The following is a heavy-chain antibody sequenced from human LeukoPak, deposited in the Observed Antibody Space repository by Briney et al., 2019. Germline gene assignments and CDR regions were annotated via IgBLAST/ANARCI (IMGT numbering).Heavy chain of an antibody. D-gene: IGHD3-10*01. J-gene: IGHJ3*02. CDR1: GFTFSSYA. Sequence: GGSLRLSCAASGFTFSSYAMHWVRQAPGKGLEWVAVISYDGSNKYYADSVKGRFTISRDNSKNTLYLQMNSLRAEDTAVYYCARDLYPPMVRGVIGAFDIWGQGTMVTVSS. CDR2: ISYDGSNK. V-gene: IGHV3-30-3*01. CDR3: ARDLYPPMVRGVIGAFDI.